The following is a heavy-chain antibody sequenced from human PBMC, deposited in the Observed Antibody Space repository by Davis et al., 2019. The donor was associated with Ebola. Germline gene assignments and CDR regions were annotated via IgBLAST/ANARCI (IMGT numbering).Heavy chain of an antibody. CDR3: ARTGIVGATTTASDV. CDR2: ISAYNGKT. CDR1: GYTFTSYG. J-gene: IGHJ3*01. V-gene: IGHV1-18*01. D-gene: IGHD1-26*01. Sequence: ASVKVSCKPFGYTFTSYGITWVRQAPGQGLEWMGWISAYNGKTSYAQNFQDRVTMTTDTSTTTAYMELRSLTSDDTAVYYCARTGIVGATTTASDVWGQGTNVTVSS.